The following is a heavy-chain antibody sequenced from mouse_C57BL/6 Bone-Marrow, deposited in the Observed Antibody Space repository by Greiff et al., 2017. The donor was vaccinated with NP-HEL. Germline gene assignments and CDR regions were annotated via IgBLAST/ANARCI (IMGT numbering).Heavy chain of an antibody. CDR3: ASRSTMVTHYYAMDY. V-gene: IGHV5-2*01. CDR1: EYEFPSHD. Sequence: EVHLVESGGGLVQPGESLKLSCESNEYEFPSHDMSWVRKTPEKRLELVAAINSDGGSTYYPDTMERRFIISRDNTKKTLYLQMSSLRSEDTALYYCASRSTMVTHYYAMDYWGKGTSVTVAS. D-gene: IGHD2-1*01. J-gene: IGHJ4*01. CDR2: INSDGGST.